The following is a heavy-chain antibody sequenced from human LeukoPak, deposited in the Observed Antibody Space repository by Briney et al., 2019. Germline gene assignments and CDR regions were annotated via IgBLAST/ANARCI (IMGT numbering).Heavy chain of an antibody. D-gene: IGHD5-24*01. V-gene: IGHV4-39*01. J-gene: IGHJ4*02. CDR3: RGWRWLQSVHGTNDY. CDR2: IYYSGST. CDR1: GGSISSSSYY. Sequence: SETLSLTCTVSGGSISSSSYYWGWIRQPPGKGLEWIGSIYYSGSTYYDPSLKSRVTISVDTSKNQFSLKLSSVTAADTAVYYCRGWRWLQSVHGTNDYWGQGTLVTVSS.